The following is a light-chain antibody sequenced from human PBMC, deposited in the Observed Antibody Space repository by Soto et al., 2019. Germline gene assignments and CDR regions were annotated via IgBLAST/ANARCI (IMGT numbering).Light chain of an antibody. Sequence: DIQMTQSPSSLSASVGDRVTITCRASQSISNYLNWYQQKPGKAPKLLIYKASSLESGVPSRFSGSGSGTEFTLTISSLQPDDFATYYCQQYNSYSQTFGQGTKVEIK. V-gene: IGKV1-5*03. J-gene: IGKJ1*01. CDR2: KAS. CDR1: QSISNY. CDR3: QQYNSYSQT.